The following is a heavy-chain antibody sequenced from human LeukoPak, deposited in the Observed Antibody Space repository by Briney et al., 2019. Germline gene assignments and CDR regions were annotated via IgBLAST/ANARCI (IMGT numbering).Heavy chain of an antibody. Sequence: SETLSLTCTVSGGSISSSSYYWGWIRQPPGKGLEWIGSIYYSGSTYYNPSLKSRVTISVDTSKNQFSLKLSSVTAADTAVYYCARHSGYCSGGSCQNFDYWGQETLVTVSS. J-gene: IGHJ4*02. V-gene: IGHV4-39*01. CDR1: GGSISSSSYY. CDR3: ARHSGYCSGGSCQNFDY. D-gene: IGHD2-15*01. CDR2: IYYSGST.